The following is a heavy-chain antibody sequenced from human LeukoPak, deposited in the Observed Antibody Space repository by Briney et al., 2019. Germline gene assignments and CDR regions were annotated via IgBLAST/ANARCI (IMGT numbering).Heavy chain of an antibody. Sequence: GGSLRLSCAASGFTFSNYGMHWVRQAPGKGLEWVAFIWYDGSNKYYADSVKGRFTISRDNSKNTVYLQMNSLRAEDTAVYYCAKVLAVTSYGAKSVFDHWGQGTLLTVSS. CDR2: IWYDGSNK. V-gene: IGHV3-30*02. CDR1: GFTFSNYG. D-gene: IGHD4-23*01. J-gene: IGHJ4*02. CDR3: AKVLAVTSYGAKSVFDH.